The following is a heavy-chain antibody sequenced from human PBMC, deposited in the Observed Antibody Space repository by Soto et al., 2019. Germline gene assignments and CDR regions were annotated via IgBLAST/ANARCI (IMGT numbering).Heavy chain of an antibody. CDR2: IYYSGST. Sequence: QVQLQESGPGLVKPSQTLSLTCTVSGGSISSGDYYWSWIRQPPGKGLEWIGYIYYSGSTYYNPVLKSRVTISVDTSKTHFSLKLSSVTAADTAVYYCARDSPPLYYDYGMDVWGQGTTVTGSS. J-gene: IGHJ6*02. V-gene: IGHV4-30-4*01. CDR3: ARDSPPLYYDYGMDV. CDR1: GGSISSGDYY.